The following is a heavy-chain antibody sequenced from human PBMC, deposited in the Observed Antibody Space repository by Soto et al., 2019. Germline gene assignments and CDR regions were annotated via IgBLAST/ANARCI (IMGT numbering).Heavy chain of an antibody. CDR3: ARGDYDSSGYYYPGDDAFDI. CDR1: GFTFSSYA. D-gene: IGHD3-22*01. V-gene: IGHV3-21*01. CDR2: ISGSSSYI. Sequence: EVQLLESGGGLVQPGGSLRLSCAASGFTFSSYAMSWVRQAPGKGLEWVSAISGSSSYIYYADSVKGRFTISRDNAKNSLYLQMNSLRAEDTAVYYCARGDYDSSGYYYPGDDAFDIWGQGTMVTVSS. J-gene: IGHJ3*02.